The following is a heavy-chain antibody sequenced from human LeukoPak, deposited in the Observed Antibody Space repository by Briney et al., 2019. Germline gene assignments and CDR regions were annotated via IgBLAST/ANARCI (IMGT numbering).Heavy chain of an antibody. CDR2: ISYDGSNK. D-gene: IGHD3-22*01. V-gene: IGHV3-30*04. J-gene: IGHJ6*04. CDR1: GFTFSSYA. Sequence: PGRSLRLSCAASGFTFSSYAMHWVRQAPGKGLEWVAVISYDGSNKYYADSVKGRFTISRDNSKNTLHLQMNSLGAEDTAVYYCARGWGWVNPYYYDSSGYYSRAATIPMDVWGKGTTVTVSS. CDR3: ARGWGWVNPYYYDSSGYYSRAATIPMDV.